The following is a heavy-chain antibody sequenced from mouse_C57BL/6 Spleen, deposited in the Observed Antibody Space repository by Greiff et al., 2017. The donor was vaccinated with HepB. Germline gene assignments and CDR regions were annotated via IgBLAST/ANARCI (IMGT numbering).Heavy chain of an antibody. Sequence: VQLKQSGPELVKPGASVKISCKASGYSFTGYYMNWVKQSPEKSLEWIGEINPSTGGTTDNQKFKAKATFTVDKSSSTAYMQLKSLTSEDSAVYYCARWGTTVVAEGFADWGQGTLVTVSA. CDR3: ARWGTTVVAEGFAD. D-gene: IGHD1-1*01. CDR1: GYSFTGYY. J-gene: IGHJ3*01. V-gene: IGHV1-42*01. CDR2: INPSTGGT.